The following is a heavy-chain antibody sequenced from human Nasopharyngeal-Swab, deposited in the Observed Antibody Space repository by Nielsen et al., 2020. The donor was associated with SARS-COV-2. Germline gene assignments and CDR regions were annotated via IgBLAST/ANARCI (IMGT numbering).Heavy chain of an antibody. V-gene: IGHV3-9*01. Sequence: SLKISCAASGFTFDDYAIHWVRQAPGRGLEWVSGISWDSGNIGYADSVKGRFTISRDNAKNSLYLQMNSLRAEDTALYYCVKDNLLRAFDLWGQGTMVTVPS. CDR2: ISWDSGNI. CDR3: VKDNLLRAFDL. D-gene: IGHD2-15*01. J-gene: IGHJ3*01. CDR1: GFTFDDYA.